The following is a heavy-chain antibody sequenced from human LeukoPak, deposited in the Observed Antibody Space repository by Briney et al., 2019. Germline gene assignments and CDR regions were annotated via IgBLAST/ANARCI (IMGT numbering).Heavy chain of an antibody. V-gene: IGHV3-23*01. CDR1: GVTFSSYA. CDR2: ISDSGGST. CDR3: AKDRRGTNIVATIWAC. J-gene: IGHJ4*02. Sequence: PAGSLRLSCAASGVTFSSYAMSWVRQPPGKGLEWVSAISDSGGSTYYADSVKRRFTLSRDNSKNTLYLQMTSLRADDTAVYYCAKDRRGTNIVATIWACWGQGTLVTVSS. D-gene: IGHD5-12*01.